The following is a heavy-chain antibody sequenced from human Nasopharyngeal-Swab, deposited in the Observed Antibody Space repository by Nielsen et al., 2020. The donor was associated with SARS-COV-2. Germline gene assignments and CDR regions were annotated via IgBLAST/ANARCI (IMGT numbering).Heavy chain of an antibody. CDR1: GFTFSSYG. J-gene: IGHJ1*01. D-gene: IGHD4-17*01. Sequence: GESLKISCAASGFTFSSYGMHWVRQAPGKGLEWVAVIWYDGSNKYYADSVKGRFTISRDNSKNTLYLQMNSLRAEDTAVYYCARDLGVGDYAAEYFQHWGQGTLVTASS. V-gene: IGHV3-33*01. CDR2: IWYDGSNK. CDR3: ARDLGVGDYAAEYFQH.